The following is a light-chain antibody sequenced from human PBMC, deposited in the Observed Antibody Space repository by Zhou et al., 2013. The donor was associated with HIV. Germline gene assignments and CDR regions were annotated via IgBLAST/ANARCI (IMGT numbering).Light chain of an antibody. J-gene: IGKJ1*01. V-gene: IGKV1-5*03. Sequence: DIDMTQSPATLYASVGDRVNITCRASENINMWLAWHQQRPGKAPRLLISKASILMAWAPPRFSGSGSGTEFTLTINNLQPDDFATYYCHQYESKYRTFGQGTQGGSQT. CDR1: ENINMW. CDR3: HQYESKYRT. CDR2: KAS.